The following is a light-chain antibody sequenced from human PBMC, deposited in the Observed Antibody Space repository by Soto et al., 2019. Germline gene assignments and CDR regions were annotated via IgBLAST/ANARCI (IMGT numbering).Light chain of an antibody. CDR1: QAISND. J-gene: IGKJ1*01. Sequence: AIQMTQSPSPLSASVGDRVTISCRASQAISNDLGWYQQRPGKAPLLLIYETSTLQTGVPSRFSGSRSGTDFTLTISSLQPEDFATYYCLQDYNYPRTFGQGTKVDIK. V-gene: IGKV1-6*01. CDR2: ETS. CDR3: LQDYNYPRT.